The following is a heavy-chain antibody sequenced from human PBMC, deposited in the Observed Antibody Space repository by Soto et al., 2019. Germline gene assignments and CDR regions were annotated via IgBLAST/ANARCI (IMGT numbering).Heavy chain of an antibody. CDR3: AQLISTRTTTYFDS. V-gene: IGHV2-5*02. D-gene: IGHD1-1*01. CDR1: RFSFTTTRMG. CDR2: ISLDGES. Sequence: QITLKEAGPTLVKPTETLTLTCTFSRFSFTTTRMGVVWTSQPPGKDLEWLAIISLDGESSYNPFLRRRRTLTEHPATVPVDLTLTNMYPTDASKYYCAQLISTRTTTYFDSWGQGIPVTVSS. J-gene: IGHJ4*02.